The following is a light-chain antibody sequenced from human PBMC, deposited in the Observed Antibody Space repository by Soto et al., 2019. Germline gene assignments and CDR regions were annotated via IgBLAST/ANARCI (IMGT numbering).Light chain of an antibody. CDR3: QQYGVSPAT. V-gene: IGKV3-20*01. CDR1: QSVSRGY. CDR2: GAS. Sequence: EIVLTQSPVTLSLSPGERATLSCRASQSVSRGYLAWYQQRPGRAPRVLIHGASSRATDIPDRFSGSGSGTDFTLTITRLEPEDFAVYFCQQYGVSPATFGGGTKVDIK. J-gene: IGKJ4*01.